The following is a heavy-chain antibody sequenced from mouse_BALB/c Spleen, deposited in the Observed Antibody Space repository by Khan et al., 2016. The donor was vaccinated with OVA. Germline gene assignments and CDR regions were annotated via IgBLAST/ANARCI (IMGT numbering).Heavy chain of an antibody. V-gene: IGHV5-17*02. CDR3: ARSFPTTVVRAMDY. D-gene: IGHD1-1*01. CDR2: ISSGSSTI. Sequence: EVELVESGGGLVQTGGSRKLSCAASGFTFSSFGMHWVRQAPEKGLEWVAYISSGSSTIFYADTVKGRFTISRANPKNTLFLQMTSLRSEDTAMYFCARSFPTTVVRAMDYWGQGTSVTVSS. J-gene: IGHJ4*01. CDR1: GFTFSSFG.